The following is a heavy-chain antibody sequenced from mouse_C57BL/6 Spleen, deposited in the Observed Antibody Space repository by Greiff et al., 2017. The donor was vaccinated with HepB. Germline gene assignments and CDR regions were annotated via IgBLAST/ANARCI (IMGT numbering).Heavy chain of an antibody. J-gene: IGHJ3*01. Sequence: VQLQQSGAEFVKPGASVKLSCTASGFNIKDYYMHWVKQRTEQGLEWIGRIDPEDGETKYASKFQGTATITADTSSNTAYLQLSSLTSEDTAVYYCARSAYYGNYGFAYWDQGTLVTVSA. CDR3: ARSAYYGNYGFAY. CDR2: IDPEDGET. CDR1: GFNIKDYY. D-gene: IGHD2-10*01. V-gene: IGHV14-2*01.